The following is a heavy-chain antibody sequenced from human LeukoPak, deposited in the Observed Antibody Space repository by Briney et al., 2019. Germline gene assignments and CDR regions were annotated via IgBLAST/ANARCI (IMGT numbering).Heavy chain of an antibody. CDR3: AKSTMVRGVISFDD. J-gene: IGHJ4*02. V-gene: IGHV3-23*01. D-gene: IGHD3-10*01. CDR1: GFTFSSYA. Sequence: GGSLRLSCAASGFTFSSYAMSWVRQAPGKGLEWVSSISGIGGSTYYADSVKGRFTISRDNSKKILYLQMNSLRAEDTAVYYCAKSTMVRGVISFDDWGQGTLVTVSS. CDR2: ISGIGGST.